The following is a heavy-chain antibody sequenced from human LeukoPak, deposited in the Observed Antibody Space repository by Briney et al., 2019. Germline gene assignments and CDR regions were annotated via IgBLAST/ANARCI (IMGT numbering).Heavy chain of an antibody. D-gene: IGHD4-17*01. J-gene: IGHJ5*02. V-gene: IGHV4-61*01. CDR2: IYYSGST. CDR1: GGSVSSGSYY. Sequence: SETLSLTCTVSGGSVSSGSYYWSWIRQPPGKGLEWIGYIYYSGSTNYNPSLKSRVTISVDTSKNQFSLKLSSVTAADTAVYYCAREIEKYGDYKRGNWFDPWGQGTLVTVSS. CDR3: AREIEKYGDYKRGNWFDP.